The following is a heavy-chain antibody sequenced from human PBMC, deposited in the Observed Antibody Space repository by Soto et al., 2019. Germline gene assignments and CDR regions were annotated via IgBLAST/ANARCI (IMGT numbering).Heavy chain of an antibody. CDR3: ARDTHYDFWSGLYYYYGMDV. CDR2: IYSGGST. D-gene: IGHD3-3*01. J-gene: IGHJ6*02. Sequence: GGSLRLSCAASGFTVSSNYMSWVRQAPGKGLEWVSVIYSGGSTYYADSVKGRFTISRDNSKNTLYLQMNSLRAEDTAVYYCARDTHYDFWSGLYYYYGMDVWGQGTTVTVSS. CDR1: GFTVSSNY. V-gene: IGHV3-53*01.